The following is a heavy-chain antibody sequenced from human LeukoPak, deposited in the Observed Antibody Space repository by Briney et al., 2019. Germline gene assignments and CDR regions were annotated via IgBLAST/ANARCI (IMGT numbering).Heavy chain of an antibody. Sequence: SETLSLTCRVSGGSVSGANYYWSWIRQPPGKGLEWIGYISYSGTTSYNPSLKSRVTISVDTTNNQFTLKVNSVTAADTAVYFCARRFVNSDGYYYDDYWGQGTLVTVSS. V-gene: IGHV4-61*01. J-gene: IGHJ4*02. CDR3: ARRFVNSDGYYYDDY. D-gene: IGHD2-2*03. CDR2: ISYSGTT. CDR1: GGSVSGANYY.